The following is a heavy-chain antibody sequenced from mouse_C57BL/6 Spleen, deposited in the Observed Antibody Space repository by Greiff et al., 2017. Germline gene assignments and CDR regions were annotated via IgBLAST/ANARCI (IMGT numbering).Heavy chain of an antibody. CDR3: ASTVVAPFDY. V-gene: IGHV1-59*01. CDR2: IDPSDSYT. D-gene: IGHD1-1*01. CDR1: GYTFTSYW. Sequence: QVQLQQPGAELVRPGTSVKLSCKASGYTFTSYWMHWVKQRPGQGLEWIGVIDPSDSYTNYNQKFKDKATLTVDTSSSAAYMQLSSLTSEDAAVYDCASTVVAPFDYWGQGTTLTVSS. J-gene: IGHJ2*01.